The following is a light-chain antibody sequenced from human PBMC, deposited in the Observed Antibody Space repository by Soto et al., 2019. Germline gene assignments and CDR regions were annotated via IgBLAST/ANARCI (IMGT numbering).Light chain of an antibody. V-gene: IGKV3-11*01. CDR1: QSVSSN. CDR2: DAS. J-gene: IGKJ5*01. Sequence: EIVMTQSPATLSVAPGDRATLSCRASQSVSSNLAWYQQKPGQAPRLLIYDASTRATGIPARFSGSGSGTDFTLTISSLEPEDFAVYYCQQRSNWPAITFGQGTRLEIK. CDR3: QQRSNWPAIT.